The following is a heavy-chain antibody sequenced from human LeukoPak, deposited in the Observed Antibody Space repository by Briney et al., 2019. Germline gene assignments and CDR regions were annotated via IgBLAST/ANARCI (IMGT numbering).Heavy chain of an antibody. D-gene: IGHD3-10*01. CDR1: GGSISSGSYY. CDR2: IYTSGST. J-gene: IGHJ3*02. CDR3: ARVVTVRGPYDAFDI. Sequence: SENLSLTCTVSGGSISSGSYYWSWIRQPAGKGLEWIGRIYTSGSTNYNPSLKSRVTISVGTSKNQFSLKLSSVTAADTAVYYCARVVTVRGPYDAFDIWGQGTMVTVSS. V-gene: IGHV4-61*02.